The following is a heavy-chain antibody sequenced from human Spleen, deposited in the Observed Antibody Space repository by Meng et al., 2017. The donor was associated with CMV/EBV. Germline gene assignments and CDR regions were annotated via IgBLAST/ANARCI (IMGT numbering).Heavy chain of an antibody. J-gene: IGHJ6*02. V-gene: IGHV4-39*07. CDR1: GGSISSSSYY. D-gene: IGHD3-3*01. CDR2: IYYSGST. CDR3: ARGEYSDFRSGYQLYYYGMDV. Sequence: SETLSLTCTVSGGSISSSSYYWGWIRQPPGKGLEWIGSIYYSGSTYYNPSLKSRVTISVDTSKNQFSLRLSSVTAADTAVYYCARGEYSDFRSGYQLYYYGMDVWGQGTTVTVSS.